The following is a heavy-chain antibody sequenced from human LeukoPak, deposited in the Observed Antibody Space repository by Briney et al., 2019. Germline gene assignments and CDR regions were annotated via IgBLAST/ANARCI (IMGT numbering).Heavy chain of an antibody. J-gene: IGHJ4*02. CDR3: AKVYVGSWYAYDH. CDR1: GFTFDDYA. CDR2: ISGDGGTT. Sequence: GGSLRLSCTASGFTFDDYAMHWVRQAPAKGLDLVSLISGDGGTTDYADSVKGRFTISRDNRRNSLYLHMNSLRTEDTALYFCAKVYVGSWYAYDHWGQGTLVTVSS. V-gene: IGHV3-43*02. D-gene: IGHD6-13*01.